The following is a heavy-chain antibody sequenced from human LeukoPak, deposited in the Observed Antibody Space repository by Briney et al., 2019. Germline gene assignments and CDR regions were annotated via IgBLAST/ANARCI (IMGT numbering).Heavy chain of an antibody. CDR1: GLTFSSYW. CDR3: ARTFSESYYYYGMDV. CDR2: VYYSGRT. Sequence: PGGSLRLSCAASGLTFSSYWMTWIRQPPGKGLEWIGYVYYSGRTNYNPSLKSRVTISVDTSKNQFSLKLSSVTAADTAVYYCARTFSESYYYYGMDVWGQGTTVTVSS. J-gene: IGHJ6*02. V-gene: IGHV4-59*01. D-gene: IGHD1-26*01.